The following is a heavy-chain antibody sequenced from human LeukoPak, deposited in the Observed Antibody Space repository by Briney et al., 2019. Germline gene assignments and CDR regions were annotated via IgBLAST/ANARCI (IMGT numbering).Heavy chain of an antibody. CDR3: ASGTDNRKLGY. CDR1: GDSLSGHY. V-gene: IGHV4-34*01. CDR2: IHAIEGT. Sequence: SETLSLTCAVSGDSLSGHYWNWIRQPPGKGLERIGEIHAIEGTNYNPSLRSRVTVSLDTSNNQFSLKMSSVTAADTAVYYCASGTDNRKLGYWGQGTLVTVSS. D-gene: IGHD1-14*01. J-gene: IGHJ4*02.